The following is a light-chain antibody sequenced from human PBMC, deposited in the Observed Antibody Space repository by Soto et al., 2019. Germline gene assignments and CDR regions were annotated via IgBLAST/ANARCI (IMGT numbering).Light chain of an antibody. V-gene: IGKV3-11*01. CDR2: DTS. CDR1: QFLSSY. J-gene: IGKJ5*01. CDR3: HQRNK. Sequence: EVVLTQSPATLSLAPGERATLSCRASQFLSSYLAWYQQKPGQPPRLPIYDTSNRATGIPARFSGSRSGTDFTLTISSLEPEDFGVYFCHQRNKFGQGTRLEIK.